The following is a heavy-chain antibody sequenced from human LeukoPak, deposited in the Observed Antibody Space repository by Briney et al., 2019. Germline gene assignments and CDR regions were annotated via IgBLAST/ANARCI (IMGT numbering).Heavy chain of an antibody. V-gene: IGHV4-34*01. Sequence: SETLSLTCAVYGGSFSGYYWSWIRQPPGKGLEWIGEINHSGSTNYNPSLKSRVTISVDTSKNQFSLKLSSVTAADTAVYYCARGSDHGDYRLDYWGQGTLVTVSS. CDR1: GGSFSGYY. CDR2: INHSGST. CDR3: ARGSDHGDYRLDY. D-gene: IGHD4-17*01. J-gene: IGHJ4*02.